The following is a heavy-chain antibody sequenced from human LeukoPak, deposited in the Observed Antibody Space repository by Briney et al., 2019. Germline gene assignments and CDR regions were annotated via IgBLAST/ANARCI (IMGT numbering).Heavy chain of an antibody. CDR2: IYYSGST. V-gene: IGHV4-59*08. Sequence: PSETLSLTCTVSGGSISSYYWSWIRQPPGKGLEWIGYIYYSGSTNYNPSLKSRVTISVDTSKNQFSLKLSSVTAADTAVYYCARGRLPYGVITDIFDYWGQGTLVTVSS. CDR3: ARGRLPYGVITDIFDY. D-gene: IGHD3-22*01. CDR1: GGSISSYY. J-gene: IGHJ4*02.